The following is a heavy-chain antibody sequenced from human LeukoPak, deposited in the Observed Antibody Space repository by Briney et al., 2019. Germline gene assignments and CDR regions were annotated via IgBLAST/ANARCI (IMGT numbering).Heavy chain of an antibody. CDR2: IIPIFGTA. D-gene: IGHD2-2*01. J-gene: IGHJ6*02. CDR1: GGTFSSYA. V-gene: IGHV1-69*13. CDR3: ASDVFRVAGAGYQRLIYGMDV. Sequence: SVKVSCKASGGTFSSYAISWVRQAPGQGLEWMGGIIPIFGTANYAQKFQGRVTITADESTSTAYMELSSLRSEDTAVYYCASDVFRVAGAGYQRLIYGMDVWGQGTTVTVSS.